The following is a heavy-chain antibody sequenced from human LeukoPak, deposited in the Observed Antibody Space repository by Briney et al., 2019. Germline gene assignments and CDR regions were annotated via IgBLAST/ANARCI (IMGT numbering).Heavy chain of an antibody. J-gene: IGHJ6*02. Sequence: ASVKVSCKASGGTFSSYAISWVRQAPGQGLEWMGGIIPIFGTANYAQKFQGRVTITADESTSTAYMELSSLRSEDTAVYYCARDPGDPYYYDSSGYVNYYGMDVWGQGTTVTVSS. V-gene: IGHV1-69*13. D-gene: IGHD3-22*01. CDR2: IIPIFGTA. CDR3: ARDPGDPYYYDSSGYVNYYGMDV. CDR1: GGTFSSYA.